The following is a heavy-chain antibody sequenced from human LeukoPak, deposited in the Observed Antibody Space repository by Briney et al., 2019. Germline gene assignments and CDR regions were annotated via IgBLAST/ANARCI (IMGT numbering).Heavy chain of an antibody. D-gene: IGHD3-9*01. CDR2: IYYSGGT. CDR3: ASQYYDILTGYLNWFDP. J-gene: IGHJ5*02. Sequence: SEALSLTCTVSGGSISSSSYYWGWIRLPPGKGLEWIGSIYYSGGTYYNPSLKSRVTISVDTSKNQFSLKLSSVTAADTAVYYCASQYYDILTGYLNWFDPWGQGTLVTVSS. CDR1: GGSISSSSYY. V-gene: IGHV4-39*01.